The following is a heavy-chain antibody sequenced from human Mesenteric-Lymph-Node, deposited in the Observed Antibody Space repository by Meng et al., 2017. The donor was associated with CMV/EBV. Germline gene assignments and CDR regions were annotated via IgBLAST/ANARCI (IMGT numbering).Heavy chain of an antibody. CDR2: INPNGGAT. Sequence: CKASGDTFISYYMHWVRQAPGEGLEWMGLINPNGGATGYAQRFKGRITVTRDTSTSTVYMELRGLRSEDTAVYYCARDDFDHLGFFQDWGQGTLVTVSS. CDR1: GDTFISYY. J-gene: IGHJ1*01. CDR3: ARDDFDHLGFFQD. V-gene: IGHV1-46*01. D-gene: IGHD3-9*01.